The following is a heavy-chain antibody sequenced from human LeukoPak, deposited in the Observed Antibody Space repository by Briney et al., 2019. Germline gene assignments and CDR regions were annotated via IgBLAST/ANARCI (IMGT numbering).Heavy chain of an antibody. CDR1: GFTFSSYG. Sequence: RGSLRLSCAASGFTFSSYGMHWVRQAPGKGLEWMAFIRYDGSNKYYTDSVKGRFTISRDSSKKMLYLQMNSLRAEDTAVYYCAKERAQYTYGPYYFDYWGQGTLVTVSS. J-gene: IGHJ4*02. V-gene: IGHV3-30*02. D-gene: IGHD5-18*01. CDR2: IRYDGSNK. CDR3: AKERAQYTYGPYYFDY.